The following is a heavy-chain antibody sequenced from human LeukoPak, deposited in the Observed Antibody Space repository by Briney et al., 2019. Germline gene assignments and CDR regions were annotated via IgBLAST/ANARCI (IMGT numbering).Heavy chain of an antibody. J-gene: IGHJ4*02. D-gene: IGHD5-18*01. V-gene: IGHV1-46*01. CDR1: GYTFTSYY. CDR2: INPSGGST. CDR3: ARDRTIQLWDY. Sequence: ASVRVSCKASGYTFTSYYMHWVRQAPGQGLEWMGIINPSGGSTSYAQKFQGRVTMTRDTSTSTVYMELSSLRSEDTAVYYCARDRTIQLWDYWGQGTLVTVSS.